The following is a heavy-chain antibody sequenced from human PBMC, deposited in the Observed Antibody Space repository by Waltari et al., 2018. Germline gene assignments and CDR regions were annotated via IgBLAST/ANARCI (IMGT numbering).Heavy chain of an antibody. CDR2: ISGSGRTS. CDR1: GFSFQDFP. J-gene: IGHJ4*02. Sequence: EVQLLASGGTSQSLGGSLILSCSASGFSFQDFPMTWVRPAAGKGREWVASISGSGRTSFYADSVKGRVTISRDNYRNTLYLQMSGLRAADTAFYYWAKDLDGDWIEAFYFDYWGRGTLVTV. CDR3: AKDLDGDWIEAFYFDY. V-gene: IGHV3-23*01. D-gene: IGHD4-17*01.